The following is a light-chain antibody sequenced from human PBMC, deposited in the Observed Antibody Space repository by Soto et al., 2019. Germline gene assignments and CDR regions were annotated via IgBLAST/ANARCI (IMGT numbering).Light chain of an antibody. Sequence: DIQMTQSPSSLSASVGDRVTIICRASQSVSTRLAWYQQKPGKAPKVLIYDASSWAGGVPSRFTGSGSGTEFTLTIASLQPDDFATYYCQQCNAFWTFGQGTKVDIK. J-gene: IGKJ1*01. CDR1: QSVSTR. CDR2: DAS. V-gene: IGKV1-5*02. CDR3: QQCNAFWT.